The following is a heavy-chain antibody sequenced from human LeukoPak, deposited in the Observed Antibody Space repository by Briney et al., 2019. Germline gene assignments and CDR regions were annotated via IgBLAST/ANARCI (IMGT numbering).Heavy chain of an antibody. Sequence: GGSLRLSCAASGFTFSSYGTHWVRQAPGKGLEWVAVISYDGSNKYFADSVKGRFTISRDNSKNTLYLQMNSLRAEDTAVYYCAKDFLGSSRAFDIWGQGTMVTVSS. J-gene: IGHJ3*02. CDR2: ISYDGSNK. D-gene: IGHD2-2*01. CDR1: GFTFSSYG. CDR3: AKDFLGSSRAFDI. V-gene: IGHV3-30*18.